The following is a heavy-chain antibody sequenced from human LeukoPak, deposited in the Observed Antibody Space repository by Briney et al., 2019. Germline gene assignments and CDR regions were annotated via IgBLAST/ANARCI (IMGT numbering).Heavy chain of an antibody. Sequence: ASVKVSCKASGYTFTSYDIDWVRQATGQGLEWMGWMNPNSGNTGYAQKFQGRVTMTRNTSISTAYMELSSLRSEDTAVYYCARHYDSSGYSLTAFDYWGQGTLVTVSS. V-gene: IGHV1-8*01. CDR1: GYTFTSYD. CDR2: MNPNSGNT. J-gene: IGHJ4*02. D-gene: IGHD3-22*01. CDR3: ARHYDSSGYSLTAFDY.